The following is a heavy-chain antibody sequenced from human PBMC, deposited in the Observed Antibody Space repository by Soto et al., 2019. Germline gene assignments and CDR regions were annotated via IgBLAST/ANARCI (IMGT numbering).Heavy chain of an antibody. CDR1: GFIFNGFG. CDR2: IWNDGSNK. V-gene: IGHV3-33*01. CDR3: ARDGVGATAYFGYLDY. Sequence: GALRLSCEASGFIFNGFGMHWVRQAPGKGLEWVAIIWNDGSNKYYADSVKGRFTISRDNSRNTLYLEMNSLRAEDTAEYYCARDGVGATAYFGYLDYWGQGSQVTVSS. D-gene: IGHD1-26*01. J-gene: IGHJ4*02.